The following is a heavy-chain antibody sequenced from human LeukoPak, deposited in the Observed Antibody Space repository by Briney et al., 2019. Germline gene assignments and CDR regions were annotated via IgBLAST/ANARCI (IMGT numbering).Heavy chain of an antibody. D-gene: IGHD6-19*01. Sequence: PSETLSLTCAVSGYSISSGYYWGWIRQPPGKGLEWIGSIYHSGSTYYNPSLKSRVTISVDTSKNQFSLKLSSVTAADTAVYYCARGTSGWYEFDYWGQGTLVTVSS. V-gene: IGHV4-38-2*01. CDR1: GYSISSGYY. CDR3: ARGTSGWYEFDY. J-gene: IGHJ4*02. CDR2: IYHSGST.